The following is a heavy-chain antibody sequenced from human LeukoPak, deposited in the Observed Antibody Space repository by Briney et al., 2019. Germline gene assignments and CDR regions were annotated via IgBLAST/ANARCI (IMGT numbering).Heavy chain of an antibody. CDR2: ISAYNGNT. CDR3: ARALYCTNGVCYTDAFDI. Sequence: GASVKLSCKASGYSFTSYGISWVRQAPGQGLEWMGWISAYNGNTNYAQKVQGRVTMTTDTSTSTAYMELRSLISDDTAVYYCARALYCTNGVCYTDAFDIWGQGTMVSVSS. CDR1: GYSFTSYG. V-gene: IGHV1-18*01. J-gene: IGHJ3*02. D-gene: IGHD2-8*01.